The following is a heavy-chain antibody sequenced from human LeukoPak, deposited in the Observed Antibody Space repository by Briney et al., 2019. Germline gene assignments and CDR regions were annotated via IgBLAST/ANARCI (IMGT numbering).Heavy chain of an antibody. V-gene: IGHV1-18*01. CDR2: ISAYNGNT. CDR1: GYTFTSYG. J-gene: IGHJ5*02. CDR3: ARAPAKGSVKKGFDP. Sequence: ASVKVSCKASGYTFTSYGISWVRQAPGQGLEWMGWISAYNGNTNYAQKLQGRVTMTTDTSTSTAYMELRSLRSDDTAVYYCARAPAKGSVKKGFDPWGQGTLVIVSS. D-gene: IGHD3-10*01.